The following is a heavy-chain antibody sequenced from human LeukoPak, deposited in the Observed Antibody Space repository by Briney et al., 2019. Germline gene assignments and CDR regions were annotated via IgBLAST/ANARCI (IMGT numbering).Heavy chain of an antibody. CDR2: INHSGST. V-gene: IGHV4-34*01. Sequence: SETLSLTCAVYGGSFSGYYWSWIRQPPGKGLEWIGEINHSGSTNYNPSLKSRVTISVDTSKNQFSLKLSSVTAADTAVYYCARDNWNDGNNWFDPWGQGTLVTVSS. CDR3: ARDNWNDGNNWFDP. CDR1: GGSFSGYY. D-gene: IGHD1-20*01. J-gene: IGHJ5*02.